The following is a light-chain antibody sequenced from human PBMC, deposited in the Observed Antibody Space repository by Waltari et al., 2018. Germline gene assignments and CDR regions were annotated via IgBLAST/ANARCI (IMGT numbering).Light chain of an antibody. V-gene: IGLV2-8*01. CDR1: SSDVGGYDY. Sequence: QSALTQPPSASGSPGQSVTISCTGTSSDVGGYDYVSWYQQHPGKAPTLMVYEVSKRPPGVPDRFAGSKSGNTASLTVSGLQGEDEADYYCSSYAGSNNYVAFGGGTKLTVL. CDR2: EVS. CDR3: SSYAGSNNYVA. J-gene: IGLJ2*01.